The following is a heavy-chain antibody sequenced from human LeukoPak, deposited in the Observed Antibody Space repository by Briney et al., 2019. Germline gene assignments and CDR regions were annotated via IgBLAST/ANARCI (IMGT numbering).Heavy chain of an antibody. J-gene: IGHJ4*02. CDR3: AIPGVGARTYYFDH. D-gene: IGHD2-15*01. CDR2: IYHSGST. Sequence: SETLSLTCTVSGYSISSGYYWGWIRQPPGKGLEWIGSIYHSGSTNYNSSLKSRVTISVDTSKNQFSLKLSSVTAADTAVYYCAIPGVGARTYYFDHWGRGTLVTVSS. V-gene: IGHV4-38-2*02. CDR1: GYSISSGYY.